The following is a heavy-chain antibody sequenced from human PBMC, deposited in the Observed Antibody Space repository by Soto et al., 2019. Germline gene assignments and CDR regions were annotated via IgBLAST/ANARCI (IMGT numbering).Heavy chain of an antibody. Sequence: QVQLVQSGAEVKKPGSSVKVSCKASGGTFSSYAFSWVRQAPGQGLEWMGGIIPLFGTANYAQKFQGRVTITADEATRPASMARGSLRREDRGVYYGARGGGGGGDYSGMDVWGQGTTVTVSS. CDR1: GGTFSSYA. CDR2: IIPLFGTA. CDR3: ARGGGGGGDYSGMDV. V-gene: IGHV1-69*01. J-gene: IGHJ6*02. D-gene: IGHD3-16*01.